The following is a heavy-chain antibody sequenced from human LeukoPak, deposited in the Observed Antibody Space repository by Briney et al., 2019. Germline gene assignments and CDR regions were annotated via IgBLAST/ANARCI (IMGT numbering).Heavy chain of an antibody. CDR1: GGSFSGYY. CDR3: ARGGWLSRSATFDY. V-gene: IGHV4-34*01. D-gene: IGHD3-9*01. Sequence: SETLSLTCAVYGGSFSGYYWSWIRQPPGKGLEWIGEINHSGSTNYNPSLKSRVTISVDTSKNQFSLKLSSVTAADTAVYYCARGGWLSRSATFDYWGRGTLVTVSS. J-gene: IGHJ4*02. CDR2: INHSGST.